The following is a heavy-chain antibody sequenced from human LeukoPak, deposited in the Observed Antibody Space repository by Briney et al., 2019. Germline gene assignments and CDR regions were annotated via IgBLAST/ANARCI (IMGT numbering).Heavy chain of an antibody. D-gene: IGHD3-3*01. Sequence: GGSLRLSCAASGFTFSRYGMSWVRQAPGKGLEWVSAISGSGGSTYYADSVKGRFTISSDNSKNTLYLQMNSLRVEDTAMYYCAKGAYYADWGQGTLVTVSS. CDR1: GFTFSRYG. CDR2: ISGSGGST. V-gene: IGHV3-23*01. CDR3: AKGAYYAD. J-gene: IGHJ4*02.